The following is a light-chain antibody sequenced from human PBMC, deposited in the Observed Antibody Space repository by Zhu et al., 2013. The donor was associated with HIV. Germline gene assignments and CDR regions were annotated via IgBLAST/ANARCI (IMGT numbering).Light chain of an antibody. Sequence: EIVLTQSPGTLSLSPGERATLSCRASQSVSSSSLAWYQQKPGQAPRLLIYGASSRATGISDRFSGSGSGTDLTLTISRLEPGDFAVYYCQHYGHSLWTFGQGTKVEIK. CDR3: QHYGHSLWT. V-gene: IGKV3-20*01. CDR1: QSVSSSS. J-gene: IGKJ1*01. CDR2: GAS.